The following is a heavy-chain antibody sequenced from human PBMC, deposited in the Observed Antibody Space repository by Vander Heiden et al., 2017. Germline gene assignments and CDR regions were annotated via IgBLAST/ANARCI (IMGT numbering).Heavy chain of an antibody. CDR1: GFTFSNSW. J-gene: IGHJ4*02. Sequence: EVQLVQSGGGLVEPGGSLRLSCAASGFTFSNSWMGWVRQAPGKGLEWVGRIKTKTEAETTDYAAPVKGRFTISRDDSKNTLYLQMNSRKTEDTAVYYCTMGSCTGGSCYSVYNWGQGTLVTVSS. V-gene: IGHV3-15*01. CDR2: IKTKTEAETT. CDR3: TMGSCTGGSCYSVYN. D-gene: IGHD2-15*01.